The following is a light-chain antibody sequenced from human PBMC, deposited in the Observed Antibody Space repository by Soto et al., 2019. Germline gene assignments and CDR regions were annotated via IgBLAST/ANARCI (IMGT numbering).Light chain of an antibody. Sequence: EIVLTQSPGTLSLSPGESATLSCRASQSVSVNSLAWYQQKGGQAPRLLIYAASTRATGIPDRFSGTGSGTDFALTISSLETDDSAVYYCQQYGSSSPITFGQGTRLEIK. V-gene: IGKV3-20*01. CDR3: QQYGSSSPIT. CDR1: QSVSVNS. J-gene: IGKJ5*01. CDR2: AAS.